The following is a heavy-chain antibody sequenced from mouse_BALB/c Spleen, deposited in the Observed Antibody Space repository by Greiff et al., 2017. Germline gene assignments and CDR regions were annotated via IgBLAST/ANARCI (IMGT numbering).Heavy chain of an antibody. D-gene: IGHD3-2*01. CDR3: ARQTARGAGLAY. Sequence: EVQLQQSGGDLVKPGGSLKLSCEASGFTFSSYGMPWVRQTPDKRLEWVGTISSGGSYTYYPDSVKGRCTISRDNAKNTLYLQLSSLKSEDTAMYYCARQTARGAGLAYGGQGTRVTVSA. CDR1: GFTFSSYG. V-gene: IGHV5-6*01. J-gene: IGHJ3*01. CDR2: ISSGGSYT.